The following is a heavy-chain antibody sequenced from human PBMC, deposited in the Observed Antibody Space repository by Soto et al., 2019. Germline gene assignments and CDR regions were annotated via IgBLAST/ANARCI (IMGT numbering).Heavy chain of an antibody. CDR1: GFTFSSYS. V-gene: IGHV3-48*01. J-gene: IGHJ6*02. D-gene: IGHD5-12*01. CDR3: ARADSGYAHGYYYYGMDV. CDR2: ISSSSSTI. Sequence: EVQLVESGGGLVQPGGSLRLSCAASGFTFSSYSMNWVRQAPGKGLEWVSYISSSSSTIYYADSVKGRFTISRDNAKNSLYRQMNSRRAEDTAVYYCARADSGYAHGYYYYGMDVWGQGTTVTVSS.